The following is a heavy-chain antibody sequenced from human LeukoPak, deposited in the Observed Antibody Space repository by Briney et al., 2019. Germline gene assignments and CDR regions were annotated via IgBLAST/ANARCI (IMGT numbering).Heavy chain of an antibody. CDR3: ARDTGYRATYYYDSSGYSYDAFDI. CDR2: INPNSGGT. D-gene: IGHD3-22*01. CDR1: GYTFSGYY. J-gene: IGHJ3*02. V-gene: IGHV1-2*02. Sequence: WASVKVSCKASGYTFSGYYMHWVRQAPGQGLEWMGWINPNSGGTNYAQKFQGRVTMTRDTSISTAYMELSRLRSDDTAVYYCARDTGYRATYYYDSSGYSYDAFDIWGQGTMVTVSS.